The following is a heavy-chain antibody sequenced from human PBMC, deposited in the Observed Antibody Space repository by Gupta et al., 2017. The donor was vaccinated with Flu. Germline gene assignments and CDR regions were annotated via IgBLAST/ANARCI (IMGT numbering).Heavy chain of an antibody. CDR3: PRAAYCSTTSCFQPFDH. V-gene: IGHV1-2*06. Sequence: PGQGLEWIGRSNPNSGGTNYAQKFQGRVTMTRDTSISTAHMELTSMTSEHSAVYFCPRAAYCSTTSCFQPFDHWGQVTLVTVSS. J-gene: IGHJ4*02. D-gene: IGHD2-2*01. CDR2: SNPNSGGT.